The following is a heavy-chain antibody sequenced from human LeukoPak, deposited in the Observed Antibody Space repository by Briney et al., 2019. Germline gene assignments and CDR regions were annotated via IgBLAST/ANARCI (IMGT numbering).Heavy chain of an antibody. CDR1: GFTVSSNY. CDR2: IGGDGST. D-gene: IGHD3-10*01. Sequence: GGSLRLSCAASGFTVSSNYMSCVRQAPGKGLEWVSVIGGDGSTYYADSVKGRFTVSRDNSENTLYLQMNSLRADDTAVYYCAKGPYGSGIYYGMDVWGQGTTVTVS. V-gene: IGHV3-53*01. CDR3: AKGPYGSGIYYGMDV. J-gene: IGHJ6*02.